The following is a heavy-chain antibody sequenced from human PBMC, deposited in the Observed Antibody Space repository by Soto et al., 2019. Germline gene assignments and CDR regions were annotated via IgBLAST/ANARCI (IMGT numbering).Heavy chain of an antibody. CDR3: ARSSGGSSYYAPDF. CDR2: MAHDGSDQ. CDR1: GFTFSNYG. D-gene: IGHD2-15*01. J-gene: IGHJ4*02. Sequence: SLRLSCAASGFTFSNYGMQWVRQSPGEGLEWVATMAHDGSDQYYGDSVKGRFSISRDNSKHTLYLQMDSLRPEDTAVYFCARSSGGSSYYAPDFWGQGTLVTVSS. V-gene: IGHV3-30*03.